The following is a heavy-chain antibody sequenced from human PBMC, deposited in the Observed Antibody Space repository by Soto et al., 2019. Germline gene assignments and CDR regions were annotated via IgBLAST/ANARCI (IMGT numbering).Heavy chain of an antibody. J-gene: IGHJ4*02. Sequence: QVQLQQWGAGLLKPSETLSLTCAVYGGSFSGYNWSWIRQPPGKGLEWIGEINHSGSTNYNPSLKSRVTISVDTSKNQFSLKLSSVTAADTAVYYCVVAHTDSSGYYYDEDYWGQGTLVTVSS. V-gene: IGHV4-34*01. CDR1: GGSFSGYN. D-gene: IGHD3-22*01. CDR2: INHSGST. CDR3: VVAHTDSSGYYYDEDY.